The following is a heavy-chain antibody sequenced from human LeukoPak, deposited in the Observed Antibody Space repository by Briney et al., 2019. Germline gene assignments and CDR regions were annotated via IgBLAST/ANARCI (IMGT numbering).Heavy chain of an antibody. V-gene: IGHV3-30*18. CDR1: GFTFSSYG. D-gene: IGHD6-19*01. CDR2: ISYDGSNK. J-gene: IGHJ4*02. CDR3: AKEASSGWNGWFYFDY. Sequence: GGSLRLSCAASGFTFSSYGMHWVRQAPGKGLEWVAVISYDGSNKYYADPVKGRFTFSIDNSKNTLYLQMNSLRAEDTAVYYCAKEASSGWNGWFYFDYWGQGTLVTVSS.